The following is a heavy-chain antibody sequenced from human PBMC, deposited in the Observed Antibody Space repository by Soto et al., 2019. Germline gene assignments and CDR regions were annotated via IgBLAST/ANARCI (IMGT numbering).Heavy chain of an antibody. D-gene: IGHD3-10*01. Sequence: ASVKVSCKASAGTFSSYAISWVRQAPGQGLEWMGGIIPIFGTANYAQKFQGRVTITADESTSTAYMELSSLRSEDTAVYYCARSGSGSYVSAYDFDYWGQGTLVTVSS. CDR2: IIPIFGTA. CDR3: ARSGSGSYVSAYDFDY. V-gene: IGHV1-69*13. J-gene: IGHJ4*02. CDR1: AGTFSSYA.